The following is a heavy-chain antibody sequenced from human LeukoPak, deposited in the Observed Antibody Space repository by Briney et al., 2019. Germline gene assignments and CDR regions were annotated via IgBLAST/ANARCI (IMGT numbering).Heavy chain of an antibody. V-gene: IGHV4-34*01. CDR1: GGSISSYY. CDR2: INHSADT. J-gene: IGHJ4*02. D-gene: IGHD4-17*01. CDR3: ARGRNNYGDYLPYY. Sequence: PSETLSLTCTVSGGSISSYYWSWIRQPPGRGLEWIGEINHSADTTYNPSLKSRVTVSVDTSKSQFSLKLSSVTAADTAVYYCARGRNNYGDYLPYYWGQGTLVTVSS.